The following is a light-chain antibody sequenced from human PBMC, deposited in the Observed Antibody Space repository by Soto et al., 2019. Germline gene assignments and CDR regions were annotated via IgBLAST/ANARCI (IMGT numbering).Light chain of an antibody. J-gene: IGLJ2*01. V-gene: IGLV1-44*01. CDR3: QSFDSSLTGLI. CDR1: NSNWGSNT. CDR2: SNN. Sequence: QSVLTQTPSVSGTPGQRVTISCSGKNSNWGSNTVSWYQQLPGKAPKRLIHSNNQRPSGVPDRFSGSKSGTSASLAITGLQSEDEADYYCQSFDSSLTGLIFGGGTKLTVL.